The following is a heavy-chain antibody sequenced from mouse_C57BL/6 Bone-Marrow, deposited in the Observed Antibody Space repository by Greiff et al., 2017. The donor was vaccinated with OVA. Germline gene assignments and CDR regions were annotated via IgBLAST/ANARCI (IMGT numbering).Heavy chain of an antibody. CDR3: TTFITTVVEGYFDV. CDR2: IDPENGDT. CDR1: GFNIKDDY. Sequence: VQLQQSGAELVRPGASVKLSCTASGFNIKDDYMHWVKQRPEQGLEWIGWIDPENGDTEYASKFQGKATITADTSSNTAYLQLSSLTSEDTAVYYCTTFITTVVEGYFDVWGTGTTVTVSS. J-gene: IGHJ1*03. V-gene: IGHV14-4*01. D-gene: IGHD1-1*01.